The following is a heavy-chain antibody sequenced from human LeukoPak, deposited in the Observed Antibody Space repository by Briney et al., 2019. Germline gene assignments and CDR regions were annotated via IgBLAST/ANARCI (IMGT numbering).Heavy chain of an antibody. CDR1: GFSFSSSP. J-gene: IGHJ4*02. CDR3: ARGDRGTGQHFDY. Sequence: GGSLRLSCAASGFSFSSSPMAWVRQAPGKGLEWVSIIDSTGFSTRDADSVKGRFSISRDNSKNTLYLQMNSLEAEDATVYYCARGDRGTGQHFDYWGQGTLVTVS. CDR2: IDSTGFST. V-gene: IGHV3-23*01. D-gene: IGHD1-1*01.